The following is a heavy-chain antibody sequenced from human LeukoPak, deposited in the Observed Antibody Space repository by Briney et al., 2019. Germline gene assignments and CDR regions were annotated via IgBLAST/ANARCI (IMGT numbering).Heavy chain of an antibody. D-gene: IGHD6-6*01. CDR3: AREVGRSSPFSRTLYYYYGMDV. CDR2: ISSSGSTI. J-gene: IGHJ6*02. V-gene: IGHV3-11*01. CDR1: GFTFSDYY. Sequence: GGSLRLSCAASGFTFSDYYMSWIRQAPGKGLEWVSYISSSGSTIYYADSVKGRFTISRDNAKNSLYLQMNSLRAEDTAVYYCAREVGRSSPFSRTLYYYYGMDVWGQGTTVTVSS.